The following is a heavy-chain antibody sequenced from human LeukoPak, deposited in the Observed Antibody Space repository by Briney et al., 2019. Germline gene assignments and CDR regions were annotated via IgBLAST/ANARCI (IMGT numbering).Heavy chain of an antibody. J-gene: IGHJ6*03. CDR2: INPSRVST. CDR3: ARSSGRSPNRDYMDV. V-gene: IGHV1-46*01. D-gene: IGHD1-14*01. Sequence: ASVKVSCKASGYTFTIHYMHGVRHAPGQGLEGMGIINPSRVSTSYAQKFQRRVTMTRDTPTSTVYMKLRSVRSEDTAVYYCARSSGRSPNRDYMDVWGKGTTVTISS. CDR1: GYTFTIHY.